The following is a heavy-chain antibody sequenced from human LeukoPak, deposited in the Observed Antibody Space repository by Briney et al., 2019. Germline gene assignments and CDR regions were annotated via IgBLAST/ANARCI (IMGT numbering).Heavy chain of an antibody. CDR3: ARGRA. J-gene: IGHJ3*01. Sequence: SETLSLTCTVSGGSISGYYWGWIRQPPGKELEWMGYIYNRGTANYNPSLKSRVTISVDTSKNQFSLKLSSVTAADTAVYYCARGRAWGQGTMVTVSS. CDR2: IYNRGTA. CDR1: GGSISGYY. V-gene: IGHV4-59*12.